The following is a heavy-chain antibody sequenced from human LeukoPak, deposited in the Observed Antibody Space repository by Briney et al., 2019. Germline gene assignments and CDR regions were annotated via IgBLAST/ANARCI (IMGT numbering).Heavy chain of an antibody. CDR1: GFTFSSYG. J-gene: IGHJ3*02. V-gene: IGHV3-33*01. Sequence: GGSLRLSCAASGFTFSSYGMHWVRQAPGKGLEWVAVIWYDGSNKYYADSVKGRFTIYRDNARNSLYLQMNSLRAEDTAVYFCARDLDRFDAFDMWGQGTMVTVSS. CDR3: ARDLDRFDAFDM. CDR2: IWYDGSNK. D-gene: IGHD1-1*01.